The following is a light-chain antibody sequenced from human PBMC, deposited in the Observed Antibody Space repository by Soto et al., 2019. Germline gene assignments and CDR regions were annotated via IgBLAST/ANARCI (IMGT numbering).Light chain of an antibody. CDR2: ANT. CDR1: SSNIGPTYD. J-gene: IGLJ1*01. CDR3: QSYDSSLSGYV. Sequence: QSVLTQPPSVSGAPGQRVTISCTGSSSNIGPTYDVHWYQQLPGTAPKLLIYANTNRPSGVPDRFSGSKSGTSASLAITGLQDEDEDDYFCQSYDSSLSGYVFGTGTKLTVL. V-gene: IGLV1-40*01.